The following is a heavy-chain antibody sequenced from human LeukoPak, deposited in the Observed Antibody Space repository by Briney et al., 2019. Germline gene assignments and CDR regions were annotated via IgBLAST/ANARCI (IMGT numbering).Heavy chain of an antibody. CDR1: GFTFNTNA. CDR3: GKDQNVAAAGVPYDY. J-gene: IGHJ4*02. D-gene: IGHD6-13*01. V-gene: IGHV3-23*01. Sequence: PGGSLRLSCAASGFTFNTNAMSWVRQAPGKGLEWVSAISGRTGGTYYADSVKGRFTISRDNSKSTLYLQMDSLRAEDTAVYYCGKDQNVAAAGVPYDYWGQGTLVTVSS. CDR2: ISGRTGGT.